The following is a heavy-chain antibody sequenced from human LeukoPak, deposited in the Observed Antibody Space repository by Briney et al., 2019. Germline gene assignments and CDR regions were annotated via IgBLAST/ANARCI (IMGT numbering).Heavy chain of an antibody. CDR2: INHSGST. D-gene: IGHD1-20*01. V-gene: IGHV4-34*01. CDR3: AREGITGTSDY. Sequence: KPSETLSLTCAVYGGSFSGYYWSWIRQPPGKGLEWIGEINHSGSTNYNPSLKSRVTISVDTSKNQFSLKLSSVTAADTAVYYCAREGITGTSDYWGQGTLVTVSS. CDR1: GGSFSGYY. J-gene: IGHJ4*02.